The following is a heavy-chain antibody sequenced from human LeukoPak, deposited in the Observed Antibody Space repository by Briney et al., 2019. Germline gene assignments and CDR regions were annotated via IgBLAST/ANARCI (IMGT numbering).Heavy chain of an antibody. CDR2: ISAYNGNT. Sequence: ASVKVSCKASGYTFTSYGISWVRQAPGQGLEWMGWISAYNGNTNYAQKLQGRVTMTTDTSTSTAYMELRSLRSDDTAVYYCARLSVKSSTSWSWFDPWGQGTLVTVSS. J-gene: IGHJ5*02. CDR3: ARLSVKSSTSWSWFDP. V-gene: IGHV1-18*01. D-gene: IGHD2-2*01. CDR1: GYTFTSYG.